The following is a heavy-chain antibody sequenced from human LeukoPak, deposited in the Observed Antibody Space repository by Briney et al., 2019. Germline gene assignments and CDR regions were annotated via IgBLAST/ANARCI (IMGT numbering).Heavy chain of an antibody. CDR3: ARDLSIAWAARRSHFDY. D-gene: IGHD6-6*01. CDR1: GYTFTSYY. J-gene: IGHJ4*02. CDR2: INHSGGST. Sequence: ASVKVSCKASGYTFTSYYMHWVRQAPGQGLEWMGIINHSGGSTSYAQKFQGRVTMTRDTSTSTVYMELSSLRSEDTAVYYCARDLSIAWAARRSHFDYWGRGTLVTVSS. V-gene: IGHV1-46*01.